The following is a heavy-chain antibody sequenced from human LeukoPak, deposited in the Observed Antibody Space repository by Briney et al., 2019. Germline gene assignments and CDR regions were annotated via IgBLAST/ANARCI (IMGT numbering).Heavy chain of an antibody. V-gene: IGHV3-23*01. D-gene: IGHD3-22*01. J-gene: IGHJ4*02. CDR3: ARDKGDYHTSGSLFVF. CDR2: ISGSGGST. Sequence: GGSLRLSCAASGFTFSSYAMSWVRQAPGKGLEWVSAISGSGGSTYYADSVKGRFTISRDNSKNTLYLQMNSLRAEDTAVYYCARDKGDYHTSGSLFVFGGQGTLVTVSS. CDR1: GFTFSSYA.